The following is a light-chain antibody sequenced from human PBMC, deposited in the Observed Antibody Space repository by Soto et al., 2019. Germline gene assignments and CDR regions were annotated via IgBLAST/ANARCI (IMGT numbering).Light chain of an antibody. CDR3: QQSYSTLCT. J-gene: IGKJ2*02. Sequence: DIQMTQSPSSLSASVGDRVTITCRASQSISTYLNWYQQKPGKAPKLLIYGASSLQSGVPSRFSGRGSWTDFTLTISSLQPEDFVTYYCQQSYSTLCTFGQGTKLEIK. CDR1: QSISTY. V-gene: IGKV1-39*01. CDR2: GAS.